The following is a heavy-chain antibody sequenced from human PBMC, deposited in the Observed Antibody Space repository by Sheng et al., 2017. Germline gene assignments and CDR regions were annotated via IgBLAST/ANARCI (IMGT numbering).Heavy chain of an antibody. CDR2: IIPILGIA. D-gene: IGHD6-13*01. J-gene: IGHJ5*02. CDR3: ARAGMAAAALNWFDP. Sequence: QVQLVQSGAEVKKPGSSVKVSCKASGGTFSSYAISWVRQAPGQGLEWMGGIIPILGIANYAQKFQGRVTITADKSTSTAYMELSSLRSEDTAVYYCARAGMAAAALNWFDPWGQGNPGHRSPQ. CDR1: GGTFSSYA. V-gene: IGHV1-69*04.